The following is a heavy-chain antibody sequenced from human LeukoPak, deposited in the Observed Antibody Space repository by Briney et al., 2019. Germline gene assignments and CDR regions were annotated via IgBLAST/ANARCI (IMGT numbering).Heavy chain of an antibody. CDR3: ARRAGAYSHPYDY. CDR1: RFTFDDYA. CDR2: ISWDSGSI. D-gene: IGHD4/OR15-4a*01. V-gene: IGHV3-9*01. Sequence: PGGSLRLSCAASRFTFDDYAMHWVRQAPGKGLEWVSGISWDSGSIGYADSVKGRFTVSRDNAKNTLYLQMNSLRAEDTAVYYCARRAGAYSHPYDYWGQGTLVTVSS. J-gene: IGHJ4*02.